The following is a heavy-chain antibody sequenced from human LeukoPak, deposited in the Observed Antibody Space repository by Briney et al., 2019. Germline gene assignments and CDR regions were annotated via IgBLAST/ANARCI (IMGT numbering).Heavy chain of an antibody. V-gene: IGHV3-21*01. CDR3: ARDFSSGSYYGDSFFDY. CDR1: VLTFSSYT. CDR2: ITDSRSSR. J-gene: IGHJ4*02. D-gene: IGHD1-26*01. Sequence: GGALRLSCAASVLTFSSYTMNWVRQAPGRGGEGVWSITDSRSSRYYADSVKGRFTISRDNAKNSLYLQMNSLRAEDTAVYYCARDFSSGSYYGDSFFDYWGQGTLVTVSS.